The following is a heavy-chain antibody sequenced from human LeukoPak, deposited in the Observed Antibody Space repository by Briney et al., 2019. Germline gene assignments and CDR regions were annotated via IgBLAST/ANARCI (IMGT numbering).Heavy chain of an antibody. J-gene: IGHJ4*02. CDR2: INPSGGST. CDR1: GYTFTSYY. CDR3: ARAVSYIAAAGTGRDY. D-gene: IGHD6-13*01. V-gene: IGHV1-46*01. Sequence: ASVKVSCKASGYTFTSYYMHWVRQAPGQGLEWMGIINPSGGSTSYAQKFQGRVTMTRGTSTSTVYMELSSLRSEDTAVYYCARAVSYIAAAGTGRDYWGQGTLVTVSS.